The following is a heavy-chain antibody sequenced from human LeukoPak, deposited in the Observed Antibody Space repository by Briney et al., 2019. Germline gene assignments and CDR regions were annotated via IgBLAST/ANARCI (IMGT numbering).Heavy chain of an antibody. V-gene: IGHV4-4*07. CDR3: ARGVYSYGYYYYYYMDV. Sequence: SETLSLTCTVSGGSISSYYWSWIRQPAGKGLEWIGRIYTSGSTNYNPSLKSRVTMSVDTSKNQFSLKLSSVTAADTAVYYCARGVYSYGYYYYYYMDVWGKGTTVTISS. J-gene: IGHJ6*03. CDR1: GGSISSYY. D-gene: IGHD5-18*01. CDR2: IYTSGST.